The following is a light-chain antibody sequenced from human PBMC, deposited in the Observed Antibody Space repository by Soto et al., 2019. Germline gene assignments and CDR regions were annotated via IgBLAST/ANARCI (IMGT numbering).Light chain of an antibody. V-gene: IGKV3-11*01. CDR1: QSVSSY. J-gene: IGKJ1*01. Sequence: EIVMTQSPATLSVSPGERATLSCRASQSVSSYFAWYQQKPGQAPRLLIYDASNRATGIPARFSGSGSGTVFTLTISSLEPEDFAVYYCQQRSNWPPWTFGQGTKVDIK. CDR2: DAS. CDR3: QQRSNWPPWT.